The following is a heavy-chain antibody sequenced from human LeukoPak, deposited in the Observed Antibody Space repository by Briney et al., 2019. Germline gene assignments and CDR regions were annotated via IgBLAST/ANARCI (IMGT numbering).Heavy chain of an antibody. CDR1: GFSFSDYD. D-gene: IGHD3-22*01. V-gene: IGHV3-11*01. Sequence: GGSLRLSCSASGFSFSDYDMSWIRQAPGKGLEWVSYIRNDGSTIYDADSVKGRFSISRDNARNSLYLQMNSLRAEDTAVYYCAREGRGYYGDFDYWGQGTLVTVSS. CDR3: AREGRGYYGDFDY. CDR2: IRNDGSTI. J-gene: IGHJ4*02.